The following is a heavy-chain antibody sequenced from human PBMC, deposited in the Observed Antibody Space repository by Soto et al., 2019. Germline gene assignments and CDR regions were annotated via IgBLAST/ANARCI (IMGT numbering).Heavy chain of an antibody. J-gene: IGHJ6*02. CDR3: ARVSWFGELVSFKAASYGMDV. Sequence: QVQLQESGPGLVKPSQTLSLTCTVSGGSISSGDYYWSWIRQPPGKGLEWIGYIYYSGSTYYNPSLKSRVTISVDTSKNQFSLKLSSVTAADTAVYYCARVSWFGELVSFKAASYGMDVWGQGTTVTVSS. V-gene: IGHV4-30-4*01. CDR1: GGSISSGDYY. D-gene: IGHD3-10*01. CDR2: IYYSGST.